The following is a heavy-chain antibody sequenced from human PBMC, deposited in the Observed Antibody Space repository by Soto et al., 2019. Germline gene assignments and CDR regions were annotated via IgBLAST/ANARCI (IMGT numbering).Heavy chain of an antibody. J-gene: IGHJ1*01. CDR3: AKLTSH. V-gene: IGHV3-23*01. CDR2: ISGSGGTT. CDR1: GFTLSNSA. Sequence: EVQLLESGGGLVQPGGSLRLSCSASGFTLSNSAMSWVRQAPGKGLEWVSVISGSGGTTYYADSVKGRFTISRDNSKNTLNLQMNSLRAEDTAVYYCAKLTSHWGQGTLVTVSS.